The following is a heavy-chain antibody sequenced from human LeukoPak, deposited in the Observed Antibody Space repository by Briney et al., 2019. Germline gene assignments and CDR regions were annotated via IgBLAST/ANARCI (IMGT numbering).Heavy chain of an antibody. CDR2: INHSGST. J-gene: IGHJ4*02. CDR1: GGSFSGYY. V-gene: IGHV4-34*01. D-gene: IGHD3-10*01. Sequence: SETLSLTCAVYGGSFSGYYWSWIRQPPGKGLEWIGEINHSGSTNYNPSLKSRVTISVDTSKNQFSLKLSSVTAADTAVYYCARHGSYCFDCWGQGTLVTVSS. CDR3: ARHGSYCFDC.